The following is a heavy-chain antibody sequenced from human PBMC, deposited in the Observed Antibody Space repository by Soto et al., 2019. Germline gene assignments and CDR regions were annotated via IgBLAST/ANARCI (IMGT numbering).Heavy chain of an antibody. CDR1: RDSLNSNTHY. CDR3: ARRSCNDLCWRYFDY. J-gene: IGHJ4*02. D-gene: IGHD2-15*01. Sequence: PSQTLSLTYTVSRDSLNSNTHYSGCIRQPPGKEMEWIARIHSNGITYYNPSFKSRVTMSVDTPRNRMSLNRRSVTAADTDVYYCARRSCNDLCWRYFDYWGQGNLVTVSS. CDR2: IHSNGIT. V-gene: IGHV4-39*01.